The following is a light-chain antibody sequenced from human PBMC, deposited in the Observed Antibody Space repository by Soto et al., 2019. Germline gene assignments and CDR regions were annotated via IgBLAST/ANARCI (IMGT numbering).Light chain of an antibody. Sequence: DIVLTQSPDSLAVSLGERATINCKSSQSVLYSSNNKNYLAWYQQKPGQPPKLLIYWASTRESGVPDRFSGSGSGTDFTLTISSLQAEDVAVYYCQQYYSILGDTFGQGTKLEIK. J-gene: IGKJ2*01. CDR2: WAS. CDR3: QQYYSILGDT. CDR1: QSVLYSSNNKNY. V-gene: IGKV4-1*01.